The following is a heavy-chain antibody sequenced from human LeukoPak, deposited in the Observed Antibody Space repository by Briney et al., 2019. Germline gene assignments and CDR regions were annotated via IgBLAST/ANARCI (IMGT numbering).Heavy chain of an antibody. CDR1: GFTFSSYS. J-gene: IGHJ4*02. V-gene: IGHV3-21*04. CDR2: ISSSSSYI. D-gene: IGHD1-26*01. CDR3: ARDIGLGVGAPGY. Sequence: PGGSLRLSCAASGFTFSSYSMNWVRQAPGKGLEWVSSISSSSSYIYYADSVKGRFTISRDNAKNSLYLQMNSLRAEDTAVYYCARDIGLGVGAPGYWGQGTLVTVSS.